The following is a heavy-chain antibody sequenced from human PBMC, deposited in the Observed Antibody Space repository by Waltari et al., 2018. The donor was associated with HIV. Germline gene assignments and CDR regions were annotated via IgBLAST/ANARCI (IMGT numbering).Heavy chain of an antibody. CDR2: INHSGST. Sequence: LLLQESGPGQVKPSATLSVTSTVSAGSISSDTYYWGWIRQPPGKGLEWIGSINHSGSTFANRSLEILVTISLDTTKNQFALKLSSFTAADKAIYYCARHFWRRTPKPTGFESWCQGTLVTVSS. CDR1: AGSISSDTYY. CDR3: ARHFWRRTPKPTGFES. V-gene: IGHV4-39*01. D-gene: IGHD3-3*01. J-gene: IGHJ5*01.